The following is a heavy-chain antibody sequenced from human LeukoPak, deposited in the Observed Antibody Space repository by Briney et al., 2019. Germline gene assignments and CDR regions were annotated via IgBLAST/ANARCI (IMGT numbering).Heavy chain of an antibody. D-gene: IGHD3-10*01. V-gene: IGHV1-46*01. CDR1: GYTSTNHY. CDR2: INPSGDST. J-gene: IGHJ4*02. Sequence: GASVKVSCKASGYTSTNHYMHWVRQAPGRGLEWMGIINPSGDSTTYAQKFQGRVTMTRDTSTGTVYMELSSLRSEDTAVYYCARHDLDGFSPFDSWGQGTLVTVSS. CDR3: ARHDLDGFSPFDS.